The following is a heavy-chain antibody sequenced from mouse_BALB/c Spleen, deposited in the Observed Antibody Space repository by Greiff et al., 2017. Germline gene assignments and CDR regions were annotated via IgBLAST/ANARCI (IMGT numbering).Heavy chain of an antibody. Sequence: VQLQESGPGLVKPSQSLSLTCTVTGYSITSDYAWNWIRQFPGNKLEWMGYISYSGSTSYNPSLKSRISITRDTSKNQFFLQLNSVTTEDTATYYCARSYYGSSYGYWYFDVWGAGTTVTVSS. CDR2: ISYSGST. CDR3: ARSYYGSSYGYWYFDV. V-gene: IGHV3-2*02. J-gene: IGHJ1*01. CDR1: GYSITSDYA. D-gene: IGHD1-1*01.